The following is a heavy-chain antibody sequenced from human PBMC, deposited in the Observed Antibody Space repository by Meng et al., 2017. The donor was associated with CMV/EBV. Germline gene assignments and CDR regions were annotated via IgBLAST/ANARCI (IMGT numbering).Heavy chain of an antibody. Sequence: ASVKVSCKASGYTFTSYDINWVRQATGQGLEWMGWMNPNSGNTGYAQKFQGRVTMTRNTSISTAYMEPSSLRSEDTAVYYCAREYSPRSKADYWGQGTLVTVSS. J-gene: IGHJ4*02. CDR3: AREYSPRSKADY. V-gene: IGHV1-8*01. CDR1: GYTFTSYD. CDR2: MNPNSGNT. D-gene: IGHD2-15*01.